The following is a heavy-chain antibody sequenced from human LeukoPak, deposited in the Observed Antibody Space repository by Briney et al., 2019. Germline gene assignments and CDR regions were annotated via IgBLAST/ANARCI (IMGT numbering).Heavy chain of an antibody. J-gene: IGHJ4*02. CDR2: IYPGDSDN. Sequence: GEPLKISCKGSGYSFTSYWIGWVRQMPGKGLKWMGIIYPGDSDNRYSPSFQGQVTISADKSISTAYLQWSSLKASETAMYYCARQEIAVAGTGLYYFDYWGQGTLVTVSS. V-gene: IGHV5-51*01. CDR3: ARQEIAVAGTGLYYFDY. D-gene: IGHD6-19*01. CDR1: GYSFTSYW.